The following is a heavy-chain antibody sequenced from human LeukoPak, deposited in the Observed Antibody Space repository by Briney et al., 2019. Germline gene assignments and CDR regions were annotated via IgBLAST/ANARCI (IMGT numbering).Heavy chain of an antibody. D-gene: IGHD2-2*01. CDR2: TYHRGST. CDR1: GYSISSGYY. CDR3: ARSPVRCSSTTCFGFYFDY. V-gene: IGHV4-38-2*02. J-gene: IGHJ4*02. Sequence: SETLSLTCTVFGYSISSGYYWGWIRQPPGKGLEWIGRTYHRGSTHYNPSLTSGVKISVDTSKNRFSLKLSSVPAADTAVYYCARSPVRCSSTTCFGFYFDYWGQGTLVTVSS.